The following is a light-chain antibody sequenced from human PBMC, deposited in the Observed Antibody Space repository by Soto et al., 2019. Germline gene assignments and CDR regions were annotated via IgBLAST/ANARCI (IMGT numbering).Light chain of an antibody. CDR2: GAS. Sequence: EIVLTQSPGTLSLSPGERVTLSCRASQSISSSYLAWYQQKPGQAPRLLIYGASGRATGIPDRFSGSGSGTDFTLTISRLEPEDFAFYYCQQYGSSPRIFTFGPGTKVDIK. CDR3: QQYGSSPRIFT. J-gene: IGKJ3*01. V-gene: IGKV3-20*01. CDR1: QSISSSY.